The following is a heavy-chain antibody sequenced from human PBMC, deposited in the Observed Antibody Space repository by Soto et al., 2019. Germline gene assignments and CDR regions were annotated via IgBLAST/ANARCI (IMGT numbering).Heavy chain of an antibody. J-gene: IGHJ2*01. V-gene: IGHV1-69*12. Sequence: QVQLVQSGAEVKKPGSSVKVSCKASGGTFSNYPISWVRQAPGQGLEWMGGIIPIFGTVNYAQKFQGRVTITADEYTSTAYMELSSLSSEDTAVYYCARGNHRWLQLWYFDLWGRGTLVTVSS. CDR1: GGTFSNYP. CDR3: ARGNHRWLQLWYFDL. D-gene: IGHD5-12*01. CDR2: IIPIFGTV.